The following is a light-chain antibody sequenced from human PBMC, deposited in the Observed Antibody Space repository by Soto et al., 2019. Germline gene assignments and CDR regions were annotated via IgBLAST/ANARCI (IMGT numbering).Light chain of an antibody. V-gene: IGKV3-11*01. CDR3: QQRSNWPQ. Sequence: EIVLTQSPGTLSLSPGKRATLSCRASQSISSSYLAWYQQKPGQAPRLLIYDASNRATGIPARFSGSGSGTDFTLTISSLEPEDFAVYYCQQRSNWPQFGQGTKVDI. CDR1: QSISSSY. J-gene: IGKJ1*01. CDR2: DAS.